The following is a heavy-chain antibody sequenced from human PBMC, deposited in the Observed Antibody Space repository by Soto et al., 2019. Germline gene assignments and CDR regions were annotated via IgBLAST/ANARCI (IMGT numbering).Heavy chain of an antibody. J-gene: IGHJ5*02. Sequence: GGSLRLSCVASGFTFSNYDMNWVRQAPGKGLEWVSHISGSSIYIHYADSVRGRFTISRDNAKNSVYLQTDSLRVEDTAVYYFALEGALKPFSSWGQGALVTVSS. V-gene: IGHV3-21*01. CDR3: ALEGALKPFSS. CDR2: ISGSSIYI. CDR1: GFTFSNYD.